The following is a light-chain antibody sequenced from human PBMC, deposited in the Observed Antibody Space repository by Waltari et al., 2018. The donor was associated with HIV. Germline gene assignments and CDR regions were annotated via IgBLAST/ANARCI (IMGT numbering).Light chain of an antibody. CDR2: DAS. Sequence: EIVLTQSPATLSLSPGERATLSCRASQSVSSHLAWYQQKPGQAPRLLIYDASNRATGIPARFSGSGSGTDFTLTISSLQAEDVAVYSCQQYFATPPTFGGGTKVEIK. CDR1: QSVSSH. CDR3: QQYFATPPT. V-gene: IGKV3-11*01. J-gene: IGKJ4*01.